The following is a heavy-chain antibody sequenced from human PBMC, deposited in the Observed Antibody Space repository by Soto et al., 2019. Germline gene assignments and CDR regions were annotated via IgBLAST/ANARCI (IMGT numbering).Heavy chain of an antibody. CDR2: ISHNGRNK. Sequence: QVQLVESGGDVVQPGRSLRLSCAASGFTFSFYAMHWVRQAPGKGLEWVAVISHNGRNKHYVDSVKGRFTISRDNSQDTLYLQMDSLRPDDTAVYYCARQAKIGDRSQFYFDSWGQGTLVTVSS. V-gene: IGHV3-30*04. D-gene: IGHD3-16*01. CDR1: GFTFSFYA. CDR3: ARQAKIGDRSQFYFDS. J-gene: IGHJ4*02.